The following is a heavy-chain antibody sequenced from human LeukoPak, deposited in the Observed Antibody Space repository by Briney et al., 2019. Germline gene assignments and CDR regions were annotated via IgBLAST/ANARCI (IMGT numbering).Heavy chain of an antibody. D-gene: IGHD6-19*01. CDR2: IDPSDSYT. Sequence: GESLKISCKASGYSFTTYWIGWVRQMPGKGLEWMGRIDPSDSYTNYSPSFQGHVTISADKSISTAYLQWSSLKASDTAMYYCAGAGIAVAGNAEYFQHWGQGTLVTVSS. J-gene: IGHJ1*01. CDR3: AGAGIAVAGNAEYFQH. CDR1: GYSFTTYW. V-gene: IGHV5-10-1*01.